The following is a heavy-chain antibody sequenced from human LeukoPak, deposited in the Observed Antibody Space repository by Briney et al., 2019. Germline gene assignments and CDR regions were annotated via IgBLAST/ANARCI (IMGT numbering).Heavy chain of an antibody. CDR3: AKGLLWLGELFGDPYYFDY. Sequence: PGVSLRLSCAASGFTFNTYAMGWVRQAPGKGLEWLSSISGRGDVTHYAHSMRGRYTISRDNSKNTLYLQMKSLRAEDTAVYYCAKGLLWLGELFGDPYYFDYWGQGTLVTVSS. CDR1: GFTFNTYA. V-gene: IGHV3-23*01. J-gene: IGHJ4*02. D-gene: IGHD3-10*01. CDR2: ISGRGDVT.